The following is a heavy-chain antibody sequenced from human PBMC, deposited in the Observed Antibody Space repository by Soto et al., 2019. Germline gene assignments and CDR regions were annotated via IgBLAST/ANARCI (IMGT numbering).Heavy chain of an antibody. CDR1: GFTFSSYA. D-gene: IGHD3-22*01. CDR2: ISYDGSNK. V-gene: IGHV3-30-3*01. Sequence: GGSLRLSCAASGFTFSSYAMHWVRQAPGKGLEWVAVISYDGSNKYYADSVKGRFTISRDNSKNTLYLQMNSLRAEDTAVYYCARGRYYYDSSGYYDYWGQGTLVTVSS. CDR3: ARGRYYYDSSGYYDY. J-gene: IGHJ4*02.